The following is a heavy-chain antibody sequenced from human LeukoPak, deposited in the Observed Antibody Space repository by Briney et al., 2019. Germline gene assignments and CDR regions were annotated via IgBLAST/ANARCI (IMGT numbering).Heavy chain of an antibody. D-gene: IGHD3-10*01. Sequence: ASVKVSCKTSGYTFSTYYMHWVRQAPGQGLEWLGIIHPTDGSTSYTQKIQGRVTMTRDTATGAVYLELSSLRSEDTAVYWCARANGGGLDYWGQGTLITVSS. CDR1: GYTFSTYY. J-gene: IGHJ4*02. CDR3: ARANGGGLDY. CDR2: IHPTDGST. V-gene: IGHV1-46*01.